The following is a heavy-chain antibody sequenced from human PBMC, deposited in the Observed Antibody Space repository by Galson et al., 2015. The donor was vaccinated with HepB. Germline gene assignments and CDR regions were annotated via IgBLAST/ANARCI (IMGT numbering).Heavy chain of an antibody. CDR2: INPNSGGT. CDR1: GYTFTGYY. Sequence: SVKVSCKASGYTFTGYYMHWVRQAPEQGLEWMGWINPNSGGTNYAQKFQGRVTMTRDTSISTAYMELSRLRSDDTAAYYCARDRRKRGYSYGMGYDAFDIWGQGTMVTVSS. D-gene: IGHD5-18*01. V-gene: IGHV1-2*02. J-gene: IGHJ3*02. CDR3: ARDRRKRGYSYGMGYDAFDI.